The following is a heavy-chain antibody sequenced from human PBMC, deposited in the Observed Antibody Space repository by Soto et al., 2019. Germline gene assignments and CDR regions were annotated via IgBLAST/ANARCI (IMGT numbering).Heavy chain of an antibody. V-gene: IGHV1-18*04. CDR1: GYTFTSYG. D-gene: IGHD2-8*01. CDR2: ISAYNGNT. Sequence: AAVKVSCKASGYTFTSYGISWVRQAPGQGREVMGWISAYNGNTNYAQKLQGRATMTTDTSTSTAYMELRSLRSGDTAVYYCARGGTYCTNGVCYTNTPRVWFDTWGQGTLVTVSS. J-gene: IGHJ5*02. CDR3: ARGGTYCTNGVCYTNTPRVWFDT.